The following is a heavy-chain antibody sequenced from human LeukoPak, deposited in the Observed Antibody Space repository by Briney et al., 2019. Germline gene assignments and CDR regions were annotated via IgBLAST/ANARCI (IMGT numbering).Heavy chain of an antibody. Sequence: KPSETLSLTCAVYGGSFSGYYWSWIRQPPGKGLGWIGEINHSGSTNYNPSLKSRVTISVDTSKNQFSLKLSSVTAADTAVYYCARGPVTADAFDIWGQGTMVTVSS. J-gene: IGHJ3*02. V-gene: IGHV4-34*01. CDR1: GGSFSGYY. CDR2: INHSGST. CDR3: ARGPVTADAFDI. D-gene: IGHD4-17*01.